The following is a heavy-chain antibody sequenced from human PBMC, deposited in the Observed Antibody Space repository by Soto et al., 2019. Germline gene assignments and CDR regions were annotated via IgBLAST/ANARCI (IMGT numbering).Heavy chain of an antibody. Sequence: PSETLSLTCTVSGGPFSSSGYYWGWLRQPPGKGLEWIGTIFYSGTTYYTPSLESRLTISIDASNNQFSLKLSSVTAADTAVYFCARHLYESDGYPSPYYNGMDVWGQGTTVTVSS. CDR2: IFYSGTT. J-gene: IGHJ6*02. CDR1: GGPFSSSGYY. V-gene: IGHV4-39*01. CDR3: ARHLYESDGYPSPYYNGMDV. D-gene: IGHD3-22*01.